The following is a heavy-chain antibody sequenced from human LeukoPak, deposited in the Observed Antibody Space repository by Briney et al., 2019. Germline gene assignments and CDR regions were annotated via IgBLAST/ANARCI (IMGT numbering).Heavy chain of an antibody. V-gene: IGHV4-34*01. Sequence: PSETLSLTCAVYGGSFSGYYWSWIRQPPGKGLEWIGEINHSGSTNYNPSLKSRVTISVDTSKNQFSLKLSFVTAADTAVYYCARRRVGATSDWFDPWGQGTLVTVSS. J-gene: IGHJ5*02. CDR1: GGSFSGYY. CDR3: ARRRVGATSDWFDP. D-gene: IGHD1-26*01. CDR2: INHSGST.